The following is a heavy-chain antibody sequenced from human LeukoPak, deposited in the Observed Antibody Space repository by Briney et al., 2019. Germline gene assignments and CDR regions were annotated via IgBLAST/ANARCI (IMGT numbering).Heavy chain of an antibody. D-gene: IGHD4-23*01. CDR3: ARDIGGKH. CDR2: IQSKLADGTT. J-gene: IGHJ1*01. CDR1: GFTFDNYG. V-gene: IGHV3-49*03. Sequence: GGSLRHSCRISGFTFDNYGLTWFPQAPGKGLEWVGFIQSKLADGTTRYAASVEGRSTISRDDSKSIAYLQMTSLKADDTGVYYCARDIGGKHWGQGTLVTVSS.